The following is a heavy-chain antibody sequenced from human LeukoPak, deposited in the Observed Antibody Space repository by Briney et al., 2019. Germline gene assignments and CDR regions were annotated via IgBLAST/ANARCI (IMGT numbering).Heavy chain of an antibody. J-gene: IGHJ4*02. CDR3: ARDRTMIVVDPTREFDY. V-gene: IGHV1-18*01. D-gene: IGHD3-22*01. CDR1: GYTFTSYG. CDR2: ISAYNGKT. Sequence: ASVKVSCKASGYTFTSYGISWVRQAPGQGLEWMGGISAYNGKTNYAQKIQGRVTMTTDASTSTAYMELRSLRSDVTAVYYCARDRTMIVVDPTREFDYWGQGTLVTVSS.